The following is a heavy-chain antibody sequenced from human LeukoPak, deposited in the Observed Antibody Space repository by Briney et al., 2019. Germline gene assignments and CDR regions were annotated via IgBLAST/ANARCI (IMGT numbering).Heavy chain of an antibody. CDR2: IYYSGST. CDR3: ARSGYSYGADSLDI. D-gene: IGHD5-18*01. CDR1: GGSISSSSYY. J-gene: IGHJ3*02. V-gene: IGHV4-61*01. Sequence: SETLSLTCTVSGGSISSSSYYWTWIRQPPGKGLEWIGYIYYSGSTNYNPSLKSRVTISVDTSKNQFSLKLSSVTAADTAVYYCARSGYSYGADSLDIWGQGTMVTVSS.